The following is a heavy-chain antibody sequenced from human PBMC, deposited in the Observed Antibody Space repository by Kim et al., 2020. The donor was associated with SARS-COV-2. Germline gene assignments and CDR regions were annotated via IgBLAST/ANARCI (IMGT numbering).Heavy chain of an antibody. Sequence: GGSLRLSCAASGFTFSGSAMHWVRQASGKGLEWVGRIRSKANSYATAYAASVKGRFTISRDDSKNTAYLQMNSLKTEDTAVYYCTRHDGRGVAVRFDPWGQGTLVTVSS. D-gene: IGHD6-19*01. CDR1: GFTFSGSA. CDR3: TRHDGRGVAVRFDP. CDR2: IRSKANSYAT. V-gene: IGHV3-73*01. J-gene: IGHJ5*02.